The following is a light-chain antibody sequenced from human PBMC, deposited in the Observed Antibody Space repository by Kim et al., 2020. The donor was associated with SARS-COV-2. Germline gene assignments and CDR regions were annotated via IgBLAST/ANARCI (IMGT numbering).Light chain of an antibody. CDR3: QQRNSWPPAVT. V-gene: IGKV3-11*01. J-gene: IGKJ4*01. Sequence: PGERATLSCRASQSNDTYLAWYPQRPGQAPRLLVYDASNRATGVPDRFSGSGSGTDFTLTISSLEPEDFSTYYCQQRNSWPPAVTFGGGTKVDIK. CDR2: DAS. CDR1: QSNDTY.